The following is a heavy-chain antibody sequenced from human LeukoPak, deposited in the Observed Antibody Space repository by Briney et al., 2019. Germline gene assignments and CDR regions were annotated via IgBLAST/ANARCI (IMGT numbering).Heavy chain of an antibody. CDR1: GGSISSGGYY. CDR3: ARVENVIYYDSRAGAFDI. J-gene: IGHJ3*02. Sequence: SETLSLACTVSGGSISSGGYYWSWIRQHPGKGLEWIGNIYYSGSTYYNPSLKSRVTISVDTSKNQFSLKLSSVTAADTAVYYCARVENVIYYDSRAGAFDIWGQGTMVTVSS. CDR2: IYYSGST. D-gene: IGHD3-22*01. V-gene: IGHV4-31*03.